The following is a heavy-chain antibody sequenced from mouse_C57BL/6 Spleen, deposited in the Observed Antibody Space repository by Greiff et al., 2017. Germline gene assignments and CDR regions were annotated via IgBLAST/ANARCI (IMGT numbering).Heavy chain of an antibody. CDR2: IDPEDGDT. CDR3: TPYYSNYLY. J-gene: IGHJ3*01. CDR1: GFNIKDYY. V-gene: IGHV14-1*01. Sequence: EVKLMESGAELVRPGASVKLSCTASGFNIKDYYMHWVKQRPEQGLEWIGRIDPEDGDTEYAPKFQGKATMTADASSNTAYLQLSSLTSEDTAVYYCTPYYSNYLYWGQGTLVTVSA. D-gene: IGHD2-5*01.